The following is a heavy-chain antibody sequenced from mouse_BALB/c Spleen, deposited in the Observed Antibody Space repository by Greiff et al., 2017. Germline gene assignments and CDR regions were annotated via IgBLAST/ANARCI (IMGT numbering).Heavy chain of an antibody. CDR3: ARERAYGYDAMDY. V-gene: IGHV2-6-7*01. CDR2: IWGDGST. J-gene: IGHJ4*01. CDR1: GFSLTGYG. Sequence: QVHVKQSGPGLVAPSQSLSITCTVSGFSLTGYGVNWVRQPPGKGLEWLGMIWGDGSTDYNSALKSRLSISKDNSKSQVFLKMNSLQTDDTARYYCARERAYGYDAMDYWGQGTSVTVSS. D-gene: IGHD6-5*01.